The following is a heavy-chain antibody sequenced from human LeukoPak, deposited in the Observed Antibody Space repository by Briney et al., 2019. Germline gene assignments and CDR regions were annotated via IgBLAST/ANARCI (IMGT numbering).Heavy chain of an antibody. V-gene: IGHV3-7*04. J-gene: IGHJ2*01. CDR3: ARGFYFSMTELYYLDL. D-gene: IGHD2-8*01. CDR1: GLNFRSFW. CDR2: IKQDETEK. Sequence: GGSLRLSCAVSGLNFRSFWMSWVRQAPGKGLEWVANIKQDETEKYYVDSVKGRFTISIDNSNNSLYLQMNSLRVEDSAVYYCARGFYFSMTELYYLDLWGRGTLVTVSS.